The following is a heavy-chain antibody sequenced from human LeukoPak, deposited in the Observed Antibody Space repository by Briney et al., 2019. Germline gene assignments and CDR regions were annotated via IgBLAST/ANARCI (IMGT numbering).Heavy chain of an antibody. D-gene: IGHD6-13*01. Sequence: ASVKVSCKASGYTFTGYYMHWVRQAPGQGLEWMGWINTNTGNPTYAQGFTGRFVFSLDTSVSTAYLQISSLKAEDTAVYYCARDQSSRWSNYYYMDVWGKGTTVTVSS. J-gene: IGHJ6*03. V-gene: IGHV7-4-1*02. CDR2: INTNTGNP. CDR1: GYTFTGYY. CDR3: ARDQSSRWSNYYYMDV.